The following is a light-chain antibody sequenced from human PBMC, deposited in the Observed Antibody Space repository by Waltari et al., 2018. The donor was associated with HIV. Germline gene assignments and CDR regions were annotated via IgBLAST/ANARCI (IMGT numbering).Light chain of an antibody. CDR2: DAS. J-gene: IGKJ4*01. Sequence: ETVMTQSPATLSVSPGERVTLSCRASQGISDKLAWYQQKPGQAPRFLIYDASSRAPGVPARFSGSGSGTDFTHTISSLQSEDSAVYYCQQYYNWPPLTFGGGTRVEIK. V-gene: IGKV3-15*01. CDR3: QQYYNWPPLT. CDR1: QGISDK.